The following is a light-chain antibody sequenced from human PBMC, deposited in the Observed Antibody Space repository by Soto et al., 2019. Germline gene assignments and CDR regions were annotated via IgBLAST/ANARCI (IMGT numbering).Light chain of an antibody. J-gene: IGKJ4*01. V-gene: IGKV3-20*01. CDR3: QQYGSSPALT. Sequence: EIVLTQSPGTLSLSPGERATISCRASQSVSSSYLAWYQQKPGQAPRLLIYGAFSRATGIPDRFSGSGSGTDFTLTLSRLEPEDFAVYYCQQYGSSPALTFGGGTKVEIK. CDR2: GAF. CDR1: QSVSSSY.